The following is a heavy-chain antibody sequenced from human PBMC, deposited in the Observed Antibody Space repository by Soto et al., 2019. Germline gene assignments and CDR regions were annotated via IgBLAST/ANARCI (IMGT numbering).Heavy chain of an antibody. CDR1: GYTFTSYD. CDR3: ARGGSYWARRHYFDS. D-gene: IGHD2-8*02. Sequence: ASVKVSCKASGYTFTSYDINWVRQAAGQGPEWMGSVTPRNGDTAFAQKYQGRVTVTSNTSMSTVYMELSNLRSDDTAVYYCARGGSYWARRHYFDSWGQGTLVT. J-gene: IGHJ4*02. V-gene: IGHV1-8*02. CDR2: VTPRNGDT.